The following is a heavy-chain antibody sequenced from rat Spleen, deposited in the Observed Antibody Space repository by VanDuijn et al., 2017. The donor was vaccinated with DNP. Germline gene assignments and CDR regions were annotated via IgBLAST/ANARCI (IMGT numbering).Heavy chain of an antibody. CDR2: ISINGGTT. D-gene: IGHD1-10*01. J-gene: IGHJ3*01. Sequence: EVQLVESGGGLVQPGRSMKLSCAASGFTFSTFPMAWVRQAPTKGLEWVASISINGGTTYYRNSVKGRFTISRDNVKRTLYLQMDSLRSEETATYYCARHGLITSRDWFAYWGQGTLVTVSS. CDR3: ARHGLITSRDWFAY. V-gene: IGHV5-46*01. CDR1: GFTFSTFP.